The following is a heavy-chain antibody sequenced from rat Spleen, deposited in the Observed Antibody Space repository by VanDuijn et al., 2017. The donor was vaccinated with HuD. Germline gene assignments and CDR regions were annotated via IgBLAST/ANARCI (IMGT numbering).Heavy chain of an antibody. V-gene: IGHV5-31*01. CDR2: ITNTGGSI. Sequence: EVQLVESDGGLVQPGRSLKLSCVASGFTFSDYGMNWIRQAPGKGLEWVASITNTGGSIYYSDSVKGRFTISRDNAKSTLYLQMNSLRSEDTATYYCTREWDYWGQGVMVTVSS. CDR1: GFTFSDYG. CDR3: TREWDY. J-gene: IGHJ2*01.